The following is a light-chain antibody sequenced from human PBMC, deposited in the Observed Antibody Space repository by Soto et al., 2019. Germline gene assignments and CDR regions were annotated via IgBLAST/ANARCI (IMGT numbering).Light chain of an antibody. Sequence: QSVLTQPPSGSAAPGQKVTIACSGCNYNIGRTYVSWYQQLPGTAPKLLIYDNNKRPSGIPDRFSGSKSGTSVTLDISGLQTGDEADYYFGTWRNSVTFVFGGGTTVTVL. CDR2: DNN. V-gene: IGLV1-51*01. J-gene: IGLJ2*01. CDR3: GTWRNSVTFV. CDR1: NYNIGRTY.